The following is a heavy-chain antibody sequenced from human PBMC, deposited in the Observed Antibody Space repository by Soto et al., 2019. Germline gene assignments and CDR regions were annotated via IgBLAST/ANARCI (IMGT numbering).Heavy chain of an antibody. CDR1: GAIFSSNA. Sequence: QVQLVQSGAEVKKPGSSVKVTCKASGAIFSSNAISWVRQAPGQGLEWMGGILPIFGRTNYAQKFQGRVTITADEATRTAYMELSSLKSEDTAVYYCATGGRGYSYAPRFYLEYRGQGTLVTVSS. D-gene: IGHD5-18*01. CDR3: ATGGRGYSYAPRFYLEY. J-gene: IGHJ4*02. V-gene: IGHV1-69*01. CDR2: ILPIFGRT.